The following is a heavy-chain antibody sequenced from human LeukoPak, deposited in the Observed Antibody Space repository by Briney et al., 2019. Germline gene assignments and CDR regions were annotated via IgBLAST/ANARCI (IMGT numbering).Heavy chain of an antibody. V-gene: IGHV5-51*01. CDR2: IYPSDSDT. CDR1: GYSFTSYW. CDR3: ARRVFGVVSYFDY. J-gene: IGHJ4*02. D-gene: IGHD3-3*01. Sequence: GESLKISCKGSGYSFTSYWIGWVRQMPGKGLEWMGIIYPSDSDTRYSPSFQGQVTISADKSISTAYLQWSSLKSSDTAMYYCARRVFGVVSYFDYWGQGTLVTVSS.